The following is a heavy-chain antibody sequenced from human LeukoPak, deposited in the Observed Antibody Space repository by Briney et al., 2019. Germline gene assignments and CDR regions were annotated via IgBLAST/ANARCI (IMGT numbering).Heavy chain of an antibody. V-gene: IGHV4-59*01. J-gene: IGHJ5*02. D-gene: IGHD3-3*01. CDR2: GST. CDR3: ARVQMDFWSGYYYNWFDP. Sequence: GSTNYNPYLKSRVTISVDTSKNQFSLKLSSVTAADTAVYYCARVQMDFWSGYYYNWFDPWGQGTLVTVSS.